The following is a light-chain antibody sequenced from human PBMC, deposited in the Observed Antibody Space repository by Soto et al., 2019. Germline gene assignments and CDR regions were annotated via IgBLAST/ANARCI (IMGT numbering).Light chain of an antibody. V-gene: IGKV3D-15*01. J-gene: IGKJ1*01. CDR1: QGIGDT. CDR2: GAS. CDR3: QRYDSLRT. Sequence: EIVMTRSPATLSVSPGYGATLSCRASQGIGDTLAWYQHKPGQAPRLRIYGASNRATGIPDRLSGSGSGTDFTLTITRKEPEDFAIYYCQRYDSLRTFGQGTNVDIK.